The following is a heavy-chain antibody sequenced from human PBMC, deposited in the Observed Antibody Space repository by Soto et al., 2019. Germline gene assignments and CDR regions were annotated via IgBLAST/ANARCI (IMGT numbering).Heavy chain of an antibody. D-gene: IGHD4-17*01. CDR1: GGSIRDYF. CDR2: IYYSGRT. CDR3: ARVGGDDFGDSGGFDY. V-gene: IGHV4-59*01. J-gene: IGHJ4*02. Sequence: SETLSLTCTVSGGSIRDYFWTWIRQPPGKGPEWIGYIYYSGRTNYNPSLKSRVSISVDTFKNHFSLQLRSVTAADTAVYYCARVGGDDFGDSGGFDYWGQGTLVTVSS.